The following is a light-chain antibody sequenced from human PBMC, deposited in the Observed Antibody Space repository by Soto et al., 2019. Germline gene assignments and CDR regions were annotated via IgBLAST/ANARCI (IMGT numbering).Light chain of an antibody. CDR1: QSVSSSY. J-gene: IGKJ1*01. CDR2: GAS. CDR3: QQYGSSWT. V-gene: IGKV3-20*01. Sequence: EIVLTQSPCTLSLSPGERATLSCRASQSVSSSYLVWYQQKPGQAPRLLIYGASNRATGIPDRFSGSGSGTDFTLTISRLEPDDFAVYYCQQYGSSWTFGQGTKVEIK.